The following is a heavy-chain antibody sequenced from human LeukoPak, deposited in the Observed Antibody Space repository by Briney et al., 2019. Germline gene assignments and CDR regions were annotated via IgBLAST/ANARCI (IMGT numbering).Heavy chain of an antibody. CDR3: ARVFVRSGAAFYI. CDR1: GFTFDEYS. CDR2: ISYNGKND. J-gene: IGHJ3*02. Sequence: GGSLRLSCAASGFTFDEYSMHWVRQVPGKGFEWLTFISYNGKNDDYADSVKGRFSISRDNSNNTLYLQMNSLKVEDTALYYCARVFVRSGAAFYIWGQGTMVIVSS. V-gene: IGHV3-30*01. D-gene: IGHD3-10*01.